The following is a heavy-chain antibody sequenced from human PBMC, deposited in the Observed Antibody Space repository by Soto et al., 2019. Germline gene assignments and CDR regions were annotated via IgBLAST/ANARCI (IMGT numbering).Heavy chain of an antibody. Sequence: QVQLQQSGPGLLKPSQTLSLTCAISGDSVSSDSAAWNWIRQSPSRGLEWLGRVYYRSKWYIEYAPSVNSRITINPDTSKNQLSLQLISVNPEDTAVYYCVRSRVFIAVTSVTNYYYYYGMDVWGQGTTVTVSS. V-gene: IGHV6-1*01. CDR1: GDSVSSDSAA. CDR3: VRSRVFIAVTSVTNYYYYYGMDV. CDR2: VYYRSKWYI. J-gene: IGHJ6*02. D-gene: IGHD6-19*01.